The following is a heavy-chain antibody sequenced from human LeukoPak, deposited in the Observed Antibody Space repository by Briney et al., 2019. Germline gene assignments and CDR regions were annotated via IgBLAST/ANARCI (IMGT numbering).Heavy chain of an antibody. D-gene: IGHD2-2*01. V-gene: IGHV1-46*01. CDR3: ARGQLPGDY. CDR2: VNPSGGST. CDR1: GYTFTSYY. Sequence: GASVKVSCKASGYTFTSYYMHWVRQAPGQGLEWMGIVNPSGGSTSYAQKFQGRVTMTRDTSKNQFSLKLSSVTVADTAVYYCARGQLPGDYWGQGTLVTVSS. J-gene: IGHJ4*02.